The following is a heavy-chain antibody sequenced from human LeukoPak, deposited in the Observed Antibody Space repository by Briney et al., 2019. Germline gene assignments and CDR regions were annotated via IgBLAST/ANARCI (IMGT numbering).Heavy chain of an antibody. J-gene: IGHJ4*02. CDR1: GGSISSGDYY. Sequence: PPETLSLTCTVSGGSISSGDYYWSWIRQPPGKGLEWIGYIYYSGSTYYNPSLKSRVTISVDTSKNQFSLKLSSVTAADTAVYYCAAQSGSYFPFDYWGQGTLVTVSS. CDR3: AAQSGSYFPFDY. V-gene: IGHV4-30-4*01. CDR2: IYYSGST. D-gene: IGHD1-26*01.